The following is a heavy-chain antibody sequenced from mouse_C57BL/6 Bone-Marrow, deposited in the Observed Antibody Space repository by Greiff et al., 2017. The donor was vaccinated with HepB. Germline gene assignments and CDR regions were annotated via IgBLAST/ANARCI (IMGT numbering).Heavy chain of an antibody. V-gene: IGHV3-6*01. CDR2: ISYDGSN. Sequence: ESGPGLVKPSQSLSLTCSATGYSFTSGYYWYWIRQFPGNKLERMGYISYDGSNNYNPSLTNRITITLDTSKNQFFLKLNSVTSEDTAAYYCAAIYGYEAGRGGCDVWGTGTTVTVSS. D-gene: IGHD2-2*01. CDR3: AAIYGYEAGRGGCDV. J-gene: IGHJ1*03. CDR1: GYSFTSGYY.